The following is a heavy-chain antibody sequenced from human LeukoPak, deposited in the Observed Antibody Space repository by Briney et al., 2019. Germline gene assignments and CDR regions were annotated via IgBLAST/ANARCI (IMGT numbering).Heavy chain of an antibody. CDR1: GFTFSSYG. Sequence: GGSLRLSCAASGFTFSSYGMYWVRQAPGKGLEWVAFIRYDGSNKYYADSVKGRFTISRDNSKNTLYLQMNSLRAEDTAVYYCAKGSKEVLFTRDHYMDVWGKGTTVTISS. J-gene: IGHJ6*03. CDR2: IRYDGSNK. CDR3: AKGSKEVLFTRDHYMDV. V-gene: IGHV3-30*02. D-gene: IGHD3-3*01.